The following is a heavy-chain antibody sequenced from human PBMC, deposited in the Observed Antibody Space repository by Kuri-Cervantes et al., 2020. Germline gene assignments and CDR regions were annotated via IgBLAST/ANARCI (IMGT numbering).Heavy chain of an antibody. CDR3: ARAANGIAVAGRGYYFDY. D-gene: IGHD6-19*01. CDR1: GYTFTSYY. J-gene: IGHJ4*02. Sequence: ASVKVSCKASGYTFTSYYMHWVRQAPGQGLEWMGIINPSGGSTSYAQKFQGRVTMTRDTSTSTVCMELSSLRSEDTAVYYCARAANGIAVAGRGYYFDYWGQGTLVTVSS. V-gene: IGHV1-46*01. CDR2: INPSGGST.